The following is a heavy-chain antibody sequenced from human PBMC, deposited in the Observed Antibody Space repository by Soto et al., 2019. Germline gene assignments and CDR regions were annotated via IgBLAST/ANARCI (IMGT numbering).Heavy chain of an antibody. CDR2: IVVGSGNT. CDR1: GFTFTSSA. D-gene: IGHD6-13*01. V-gene: IGHV1-58*01. J-gene: IGHJ6*02. Sequence: ASVKVSCKASGFTFTSSAVQWVRQARGQRLEWIGWIVVGSGNTNYAQKFQERVTITRDMSTSTAYMELSSLRSEDTAVYYCAAPSSTNYYYGMDVWGQGTTVTVSS. CDR3: AAPSSTNYYYGMDV.